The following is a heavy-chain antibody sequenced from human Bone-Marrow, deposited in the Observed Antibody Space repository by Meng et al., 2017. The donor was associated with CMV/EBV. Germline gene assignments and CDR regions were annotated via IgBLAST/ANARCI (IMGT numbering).Heavy chain of an antibody. CDR1: GYTFTSYG. CDR3: ARDRDRGGVWYYGMDV. J-gene: IGHJ6*02. D-gene: IGHD5-24*01. Sequence: ASVKVSCKASGYTFTSYGISWVRQAPGQGLEWMGWISAYNGNTNYAQKLQGRVTMTTDTSTSTAYMELRSLRSDDTAVYYCARDRDRGGVWYYGMDVWGQGPTVTVSS. CDR2: ISAYNGNT. V-gene: IGHV1-18*01.